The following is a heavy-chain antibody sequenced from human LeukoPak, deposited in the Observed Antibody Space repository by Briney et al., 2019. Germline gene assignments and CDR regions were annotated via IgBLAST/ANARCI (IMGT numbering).Heavy chain of an antibody. Sequence: GGSLRPSCAASGFTFSSYWMHWVRQAPGKGLVWVSRINSDGSSTSYADSVKGRFTISRDNAKNTLYLQMNSLRAEDTAVYYCAKGGWNGGFDSWGQGTLVTVSS. CDR1: GFTFSSYW. V-gene: IGHV3-74*01. CDR3: AKGGWNGGFDS. J-gene: IGHJ5*01. CDR2: INSDGSST. D-gene: IGHD1-1*01.